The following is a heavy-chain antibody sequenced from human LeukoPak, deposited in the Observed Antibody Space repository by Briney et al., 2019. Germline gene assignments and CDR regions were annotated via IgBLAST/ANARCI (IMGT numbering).Heavy chain of an antibody. J-gene: IGHJ4*02. Sequence: GGSLRLSCAASGFTYSNYWMTWVRQAPGKGLEWVANIKQDGSEQYVDTVKGRFTISRDNAKNSLYLQMNSLRAEDTAVYYCARDQTPFVWGQGTLVTVSS. CDR1: GFTYSNYW. CDR3: ARDQTPFV. CDR2: IKQDGSEQ. V-gene: IGHV3-7*01.